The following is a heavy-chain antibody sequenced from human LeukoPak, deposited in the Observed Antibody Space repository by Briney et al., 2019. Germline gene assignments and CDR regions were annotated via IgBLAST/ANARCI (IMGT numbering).Heavy chain of an antibody. Sequence: GGSLRLSCAASGFTFSSYGMHWVRQAPGKGLEWVAVISYDGSNKYYADSVKGRFTISRDNSKNTLYLQMNSLRAEDTAVYYCAKAFTAFGGVIVALDYWGQGTLVTVSS. D-gene: IGHD3-16*02. V-gene: IGHV3-30*18. CDR2: ISYDGSNK. CDR1: GFTFSSYG. CDR3: AKAFTAFGGVIVALDY. J-gene: IGHJ4*02.